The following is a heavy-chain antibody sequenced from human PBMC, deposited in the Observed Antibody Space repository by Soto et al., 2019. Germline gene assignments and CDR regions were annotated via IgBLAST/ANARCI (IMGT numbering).Heavy chain of an antibody. J-gene: IGHJ5*02. D-gene: IGHD6-19*01. Sequence: PGGSLILSCAASGFIYRSYGMHWVRQAPGKGLEWVAVIWYDGSNTYYADPVKGRFTISRDNSKNTLFLQMNSLRAEDTAVYYCASSAAWGRGTLVTVSS. CDR3: ASSAA. V-gene: IGHV3-33*01. CDR2: IWYDGSNT. CDR1: GFIYRSYG.